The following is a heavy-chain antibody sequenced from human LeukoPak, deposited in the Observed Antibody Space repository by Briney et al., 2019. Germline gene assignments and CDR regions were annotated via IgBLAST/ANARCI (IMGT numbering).Heavy chain of an antibody. CDR1: GLSFSSYG. CDR3: AKGEGWQQPYYYYMDV. J-gene: IGHJ6*03. CDR2: IRYDGSNK. D-gene: IGHD6-13*01. V-gene: IGHV3-30*02. Sequence: GGSLRLSCAASGLSFSSYGMHWVRQAPGKGLEWVAFIRYDGSNKYYADSVKGRFTISRDNSKNTLYLQMNSLRAEDTAVYYCAKGEGWQQPYYYYMDVWGKGTTVTISS.